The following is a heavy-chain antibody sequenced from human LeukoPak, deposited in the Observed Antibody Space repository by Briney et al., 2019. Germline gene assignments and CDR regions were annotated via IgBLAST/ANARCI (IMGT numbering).Heavy chain of an antibody. D-gene: IGHD3-9*01. CDR2: INPNSGGT. J-gene: IGHJ4*02. CDR3: ARHRRQYDILTGYYSTGHFDY. V-gene: IGHV1-2*02. CDR1: GYTFTGYY. Sequence: ASVKVSCKASGYTFTGYYMHWVRQAPGQGLGWMGWINPNSGGTNYAQKFQGRVTMTRDTSISTAYMEMSRLRSDDTAVYYCARHRRQYDILTGYYSTGHFDYWGQGTLVTVSS.